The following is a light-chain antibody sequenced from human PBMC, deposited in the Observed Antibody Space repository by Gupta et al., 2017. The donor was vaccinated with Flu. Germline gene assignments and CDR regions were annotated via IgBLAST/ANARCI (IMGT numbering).Light chain of an antibody. CDR1: QSVGSY. CDR2: DAS. J-gene: IGKJ1*01. V-gene: IGKV3-11*01. Sequence: EIVLTQSPATLSLSPGERATLSCRASQSVGSYLAWYQQKPGQAPRLLIYDASNRAFGIPARFSGSGSGTVFTLAISSLEPEDFAVYYCQQRSNWPRTFGQGTKVEIK. CDR3: QQRSNWPRT.